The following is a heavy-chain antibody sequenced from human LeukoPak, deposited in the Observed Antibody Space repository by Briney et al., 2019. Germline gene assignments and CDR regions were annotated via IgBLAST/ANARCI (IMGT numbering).Heavy chain of an antibody. V-gene: IGHV4-59*08. CDR3: ARGARAGYNLGPFDY. J-gene: IGHJ4*02. D-gene: IGHD5-24*01. Sequence: SETLSLTCTVSGGSMSSYYWSWIRQPPGKGLEWIGYIYYSGSTKYNPSLKSRVTISVDTSKNQFSLKLSSVTAADTAVYYCARGARAGYNLGPFDYWGQGTLVTVSS. CDR2: IYYSGST. CDR1: GGSMSSYY.